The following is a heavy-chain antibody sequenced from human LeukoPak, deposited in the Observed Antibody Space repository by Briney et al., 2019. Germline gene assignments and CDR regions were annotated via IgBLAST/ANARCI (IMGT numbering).Heavy chain of an antibody. J-gene: IGHJ4*02. V-gene: IGHV3-7*01. CDR1: GLTFSSYW. D-gene: IGHD6-19*01. CDR2: IKQDGSEK. Sequence: GGSLRLSCAASGLTFSSYWVTWVRQAPGRGLDWVANIKQDGSEKYYVDSVKGRFTISRDNAKNPVYLQMNSLRAEDTAVYYCATFLGWAQNSGLSYWGQGTLVTVSS. CDR3: ATFLGWAQNSGLSY.